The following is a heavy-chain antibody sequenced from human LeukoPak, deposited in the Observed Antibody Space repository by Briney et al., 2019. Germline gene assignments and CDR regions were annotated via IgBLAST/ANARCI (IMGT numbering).Heavy chain of an antibody. V-gene: IGHV1-18*01. CDR2: ISAYNGNT. J-gene: IGHJ6*03. CDR3: ARRGKDFWSGYYGGYYYYYMDV. CDR1: GYTFTSYG. D-gene: IGHD3-3*01. Sequence: ASVKVSCKASGYTFTSYGISWVRQAPGQGLEWMGWISAYNGNTNYAQKLQGRVTMTTDTSTSTAYMELRSLRSDDTAVYYCARRGKDFWSGYYGGYYYYYMDVWGKGTTVTVSS.